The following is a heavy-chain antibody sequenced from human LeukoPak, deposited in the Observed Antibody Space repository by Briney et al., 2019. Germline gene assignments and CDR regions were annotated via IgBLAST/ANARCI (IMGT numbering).Heavy chain of an antibody. CDR1: GGTFSSYA. Sequence: LVKVSCKASGGTFSSYAISWVRQAPGQGLEWMGRIIPILGIANYAQKFQGRVTITADKSTSTAYMELSCLRSEDTAVYYCARFGAAAPVYYFDYWGQGTLVTVSS. D-gene: IGHD6-13*01. CDR2: IIPILGIA. V-gene: IGHV1-69*04. CDR3: ARFGAAAPVYYFDY. J-gene: IGHJ4*02.